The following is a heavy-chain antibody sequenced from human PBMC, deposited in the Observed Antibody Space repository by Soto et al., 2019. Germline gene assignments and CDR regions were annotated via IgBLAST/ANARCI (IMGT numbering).Heavy chain of an antibody. D-gene: IGHD1-26*01. V-gene: IGHV1-69*06. CDR3: ATWRTYSGSYCFDY. Sequence: QVQLVQSGAELKKPGSSVNVSCAASGGTFKTYTINWVRQAPGQGLEWIGQIIPMYDSANYAQRFQGRVTISADKSTNIAYMELSCLRSEDTALYYCATWRTYSGSYCFDYWGQGTLVSVS. CDR1: GGTFKTYT. J-gene: IGHJ4*02. CDR2: IIPMYDSA.